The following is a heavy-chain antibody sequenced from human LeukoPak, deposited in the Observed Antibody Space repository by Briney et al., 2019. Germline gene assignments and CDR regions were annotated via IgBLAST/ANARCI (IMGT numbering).Heavy chain of an antibody. CDR2: INRNGDST. CDR1: GFTFDDYG. Sequence: GGSLRLSCAASGFTFDDYGMSWVRQLPGKGLEWVSGINRNGDSTDYAGSVKGRFTISRDNAKNSHFLQMNSLRVEDTALYYCARGFRNGPFDCWGQGTLVTVSS. D-gene: IGHD2-8*01. V-gene: IGHV3-20*04. CDR3: ARGFRNGPFDC. J-gene: IGHJ4*02.